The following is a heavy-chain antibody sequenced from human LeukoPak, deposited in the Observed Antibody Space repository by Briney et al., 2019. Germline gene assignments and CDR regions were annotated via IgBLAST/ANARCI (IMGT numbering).Heavy chain of an antibody. CDR2: ISGSGLNI. J-gene: IGHJ4*02. CDR1: GFTFINYA. Sequence: GGSLRLSCAASGFTFINYAMSWVRQAPGKGLEWVAAISGSGLNIYYADSVKGRFTISRDNSKNTLYLQMNSLRAEDTAVYYCAKDKQLWEHLDYWGQGTLVTVSS. CDR3: AKDKQLWEHLDY. D-gene: IGHD5-18*01. V-gene: IGHV3-23*01.